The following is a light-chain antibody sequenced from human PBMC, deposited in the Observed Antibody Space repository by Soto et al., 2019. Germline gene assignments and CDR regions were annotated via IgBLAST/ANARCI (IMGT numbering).Light chain of an antibody. V-gene: IGLV1-40*01. CDR1: SSNIGAGYD. CDR3: QSYDSSLSGSVV. CDR2: GNS. J-gene: IGLJ2*01. Sequence: QSVLTQPPSVSGAPGQRVTISCTGSSSNIGAGYDVQWYQQLPGTAPKLLIYGNSNRPSGVPDRFSGSKSGTSASLAITGLQAEDEADYYCQSYDSSLSGSVVFGGGTKLTVL.